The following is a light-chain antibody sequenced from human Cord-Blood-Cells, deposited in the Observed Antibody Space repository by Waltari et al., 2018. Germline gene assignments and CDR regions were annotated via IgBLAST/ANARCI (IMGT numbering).Light chain of an antibody. V-gene: IGKV3-20*01. CDR3: QQYGSSPYT. Sequence: EIELSQSPCTLSLSPGQVGTLACRASQRVSSSYLAWYQQKPGQAPRLLIYGASSRATGIPDRFSGSGSGTDFTLTISRLEPEDFAVYYCQQYGSSPYTFGQGTKLEIK. CDR2: GAS. CDR1: QRVSSSY. J-gene: IGKJ2*01.